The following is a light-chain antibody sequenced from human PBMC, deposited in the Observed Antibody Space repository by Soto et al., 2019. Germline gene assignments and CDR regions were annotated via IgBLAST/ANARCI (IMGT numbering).Light chain of an antibody. V-gene: IGKV4-1*01. J-gene: IGKJ2*01. CDR3: QQYFSAPFT. CDR1: RTLLNSSNNRNY. Sequence: DTVMTQSPDSLAVPLGERATINCKSSRTLLNSSNNRNYVAWYQQKPGQPPKLLIYWSSTRESGVPDRFSGSGSGTDFTLTINSLQTEDVAVYYCQQYFSAPFTFGQGTKLEIK. CDR2: WSS.